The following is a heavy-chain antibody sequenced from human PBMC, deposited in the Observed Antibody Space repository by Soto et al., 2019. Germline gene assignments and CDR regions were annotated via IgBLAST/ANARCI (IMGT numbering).Heavy chain of an antibody. J-gene: IGHJ4*02. Sequence: GGSLRLSCAASGFTFSSYAMSWVRQAPGKGLEWVSAISGSGGSTYYADSVKGRFTISRDNSKNTLYLQMNSQRAEDTAVYYCAKGRVGATFVFDYWGQGTLVTVSS. CDR3: AKGRVGATFVFDY. CDR2: ISGSGGST. D-gene: IGHD1-26*01. CDR1: GFTFSSYA. V-gene: IGHV3-23*01.